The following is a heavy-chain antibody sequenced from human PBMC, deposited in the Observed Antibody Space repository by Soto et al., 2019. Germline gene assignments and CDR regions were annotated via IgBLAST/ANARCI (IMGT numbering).Heavy chain of an antibody. D-gene: IGHD3-9*01. Sequence: SETLSLTCTVSGGSISSYYWSWIRQPPGKGLEWIGYIYYSGSTNYNPSLKSRVTISVDTSKNQFSLKLSSVTAADTAVYYCAGTLLRYFDWLLYDYWGQGTLVTVSS. V-gene: IGHV4-59*08. CDR2: IYYSGST. CDR1: GGSISSYY. CDR3: AGTLLRYFDWLLYDY. J-gene: IGHJ4*02.